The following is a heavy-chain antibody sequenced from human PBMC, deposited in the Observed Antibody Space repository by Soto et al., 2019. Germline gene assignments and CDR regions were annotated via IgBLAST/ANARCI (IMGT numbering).Heavy chain of an antibody. CDR2: IKNDGSEQ. V-gene: IGHV3-7*03. J-gene: IGHJ4*02. D-gene: IGHD3-10*01. Sequence: GGSLRLSCGASGFTFSPYYMTWVRQAPGKGLEWVASIKNDGSEQYYVDSVKGRFTIYRDNAKNSPSLQMNSLRTRDTALYYCSRENWFQDYWGQGTLVTVSS. CDR3: SRENWFQDY. CDR1: GFTFSPYY.